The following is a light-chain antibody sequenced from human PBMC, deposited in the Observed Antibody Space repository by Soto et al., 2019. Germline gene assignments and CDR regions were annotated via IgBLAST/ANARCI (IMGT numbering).Light chain of an antibody. CDR2: AAS. V-gene: IGKV3-20*01. CDR1: QSLSTYS. J-gene: IGKJ3*01. CDR3: QQYEDLPGT. Sequence: IVVTQSPGTMSLSPGERATLSCRASQSLSTYSLAWYQQKPGQTPRLLIYAASTSDTDIPDRFNGSGSGTDFALTISRLEPEDFALYSCQQYEDLPGTVGPGTKVD.